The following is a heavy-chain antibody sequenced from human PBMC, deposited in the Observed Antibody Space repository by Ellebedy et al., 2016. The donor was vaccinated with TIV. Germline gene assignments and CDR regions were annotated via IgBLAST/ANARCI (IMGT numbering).Heavy chain of an antibody. CDR2: IYTSGST. CDR3: ARRVPYFGFDL. V-gene: IGHV4-61*02. D-gene: IGHD2/OR15-2a*01. CDR1: GGSISSDSYY. J-gene: IGHJ5*02. Sequence: SETLSLTXTVSGGSISSDSYYLNWIRQPAGKGLEWIGRIYTSGSTNYNPSLKSRVTMSVDTSKNHFSLKLSSVTAADTSLYYCARRVPYFGFDLWGHGILVTVSS.